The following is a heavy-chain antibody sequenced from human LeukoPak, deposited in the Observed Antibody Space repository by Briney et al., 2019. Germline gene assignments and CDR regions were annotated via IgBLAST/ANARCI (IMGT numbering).Heavy chain of an antibody. Sequence: ASVKVSCKASGGTFSSYAISWVRQAPGQGLEWMGGIIPIFGTANYAQKFQGRVTITADKSTSTAHMELSSLRSEDTAVYYCARDRVSASSNHAFDIWGQGKMVHVSS. V-gene: IGHV1-69*06. J-gene: IGHJ3*02. CDR1: GGTFSSYA. CDR3: ARDRVSASSNHAFDI. CDR2: IIPIFGTA. D-gene: IGHD2-2*01.